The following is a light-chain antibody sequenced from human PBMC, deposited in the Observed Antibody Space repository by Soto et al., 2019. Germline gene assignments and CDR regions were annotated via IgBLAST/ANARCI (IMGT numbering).Light chain of an antibody. V-gene: IGKV1-39*01. J-gene: IGKJ1*01. CDR3: QQCFSLHPT. CDR1: QSISIY. Sequence: DIQMTQSPSTLSGSVGDRVTITCRASQSISIYLNWYRQKQGKAPKVLIYTASNLQRGVPSRFSGSGSGTEFTLTISNLQPDDFAVYYCQQCFSLHPTFGHGTKVDIK. CDR2: TAS.